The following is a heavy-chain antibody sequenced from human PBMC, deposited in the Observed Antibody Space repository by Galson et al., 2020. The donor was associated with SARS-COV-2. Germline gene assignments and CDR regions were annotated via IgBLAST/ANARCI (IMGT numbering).Heavy chain of an antibody. J-gene: IGHJ4*02. CDR2: INHSAST. V-gene: IGHV4-34*01. CDR3: ARGWRGGVIVTYLDY. D-gene: IGHD3-16*02. Sequence: SETLSLTCAVYGGSFSGYYWSWIRQPPGKGLEWIGEINHSASTNSTPSLKSRVTISVDTSKNQFSLKLSSVTAADTAVYYCARGWRGGVIVTYLDYWGQGTLVTVSS. CDR1: GGSFSGYY.